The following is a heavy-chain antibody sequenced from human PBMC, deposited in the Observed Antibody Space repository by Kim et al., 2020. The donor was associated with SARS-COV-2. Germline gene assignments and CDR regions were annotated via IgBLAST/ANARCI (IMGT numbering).Heavy chain of an antibody. D-gene: IGHD5-18*01. CDR2: ISPDSGGT. J-gene: IGHJ6*02. V-gene: IGHV1-2*02. Sequence: ASVKVSCKASGYTFTDYFIHWVRQAPGQGLECVAWISPDSGGTNYAQKFQDRVTMTRDTSINTTYMELRSLRSDDTAAYFCARGDTVVASRYYYAMDVWGQGTTVTVSS. CDR3: ARGDTVVASRYYYAMDV. CDR1: GYTFTDYF.